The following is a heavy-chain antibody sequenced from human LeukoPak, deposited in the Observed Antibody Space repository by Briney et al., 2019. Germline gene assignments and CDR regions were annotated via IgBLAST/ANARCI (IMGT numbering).Heavy chain of an antibody. CDR3: ARDNYGDYEITGYFDL. CDR2: IYYSGST. Sequence: SETLSLTCTVSGGSISSYYWSWIRQPPGKGLEWIGYIYYSGSTNYNPSLKSRVTISVDTSKNQFSLKLSSVTAADTAVYYCARDNYGDYEITGYFDLWGRGTLVTVSS. D-gene: IGHD4-17*01. CDR1: GGSISSYY. J-gene: IGHJ2*01. V-gene: IGHV4-59*01.